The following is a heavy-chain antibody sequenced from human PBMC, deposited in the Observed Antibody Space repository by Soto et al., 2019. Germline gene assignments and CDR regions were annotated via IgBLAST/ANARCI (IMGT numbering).Heavy chain of an antibody. V-gene: IGHV3-64D*08. CDR1: GFTFSSYA. CDR3: VKADPPEYGNNYYYYYGLDV. J-gene: IGHJ6*02. Sequence: WGSLRLSCSSSGFTFSSYAMHWVRQAPGKGLEYVSAISSNGGSTYYADSVKGRFTISRDNSKNTLYLQMSSLRAEDTAVYYCVKADPPEYGNNYYYYYGLDVWGQGTTVTVSS. CDR2: ISSNGGST. D-gene: IGHD1-1*01.